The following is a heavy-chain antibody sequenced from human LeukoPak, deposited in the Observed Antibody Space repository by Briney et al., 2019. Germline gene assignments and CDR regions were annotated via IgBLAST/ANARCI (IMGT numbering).Heavy chain of an antibody. CDR1: VYTCTGYY. CDR3: ARSGGGGSWYDLDY. Sequence: ASVKVSCKASVYTCTGYYIHWVRQAPGQGLEWMGWINPNSGGSNYVQQFQGRVTLTRDLSITTAYMELSSLRFDDPAVYYCARSGGGGSWYDLDYWGQGALVTVS. CDR2: INPNSGGS. J-gene: IGHJ4*02. D-gene: IGHD6-13*01. V-gene: IGHV1-2*02.